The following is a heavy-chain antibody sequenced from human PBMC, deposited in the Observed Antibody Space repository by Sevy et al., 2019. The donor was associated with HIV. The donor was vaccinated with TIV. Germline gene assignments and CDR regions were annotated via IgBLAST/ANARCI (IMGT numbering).Heavy chain of an antibody. D-gene: IGHD1-26*01. V-gene: IGHV3-30*18. Sequence: GGSLRLSCAASGFTFSSYGMHWVRQAPGKGLEWVAVISYDGSNKYYADSVKGRFTISRDNSKNTLYLQMNSLRAEDTVVYYCAKERIVGATRYYFDYWGQGTLVTVSS. CDR2: ISYDGSNK. CDR1: GFTFSSYG. CDR3: AKERIVGATRYYFDY. J-gene: IGHJ4*02.